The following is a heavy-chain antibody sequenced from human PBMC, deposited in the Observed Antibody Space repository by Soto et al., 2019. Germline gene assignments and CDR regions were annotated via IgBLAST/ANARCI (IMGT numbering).Heavy chain of an antibody. CDR1: GFSLSTSGVG. CDR3: AHFLAAAVNWLPSFDP. V-gene: IGHV2-5*02. CDR2: IYWDDDK. D-gene: IGHD6-13*01. Sequence: SGPTLVNPTQTLTLTCTFSGFSLSTSGVGVGWIRQPPGKALEWLALIYWDDDKRYSPSLKSRLTITKDTSKNQVVLTMTNMDPVDTATYYCAHFLAAAVNWLPSFDPWGQGTLVTVSS. J-gene: IGHJ5*02.